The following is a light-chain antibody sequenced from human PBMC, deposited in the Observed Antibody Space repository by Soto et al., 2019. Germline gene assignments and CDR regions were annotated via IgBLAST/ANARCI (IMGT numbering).Light chain of an antibody. CDR2: SNN. CDR1: TSDIGTND. V-gene: IGLV1-47*02. J-gene: IGLJ3*02. Sequence: QSVLTQPPSTSGTPGQRVTISCSGGTSDIGTNDVYWFQQLPGTAPKLLVSSNNRRPSGVPDRFSASKSGTSASLAISGLQSEDEADYYCAAWDESLVGVFGGGTKLTVL. CDR3: AAWDESLVGV.